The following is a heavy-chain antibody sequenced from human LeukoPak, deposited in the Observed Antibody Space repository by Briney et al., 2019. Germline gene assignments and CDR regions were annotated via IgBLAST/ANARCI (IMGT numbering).Heavy chain of an antibody. CDR3: ARESIGYCSGGSCYYNAFDI. J-gene: IGHJ3*02. Sequence: KPSETLSLTCTVSGGSISSGDYYWSWIRQPPGKGLEWIGYIYYSGSTYYNPSLKSRVTISVDTSKNQFSLKLSSVTAADTAVYYCARESIGYCSGGSCYYNAFDIWGQGTMVTVSS. V-gene: IGHV4-30-4*01. D-gene: IGHD2-15*01. CDR2: IYYSGST. CDR1: GGSISSGDYY.